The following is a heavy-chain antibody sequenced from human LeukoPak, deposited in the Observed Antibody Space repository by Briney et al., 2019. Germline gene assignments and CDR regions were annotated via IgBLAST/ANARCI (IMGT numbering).Heavy chain of an antibody. J-gene: IGHJ4*02. CDR2: ISSSSSTI. V-gene: IGHV3-48*01. CDR3: ARDGARGYYDSSGYYYVAYFDY. D-gene: IGHD3-22*01. Sequence: GGSLRLSCAASGFTVSNTYMSWVRQAPGKGLEWVSYISSSSSTIYYADSEKGRFTISRDNAKNSLYLQMSSLRAEDTAVYYCARDGARGYYDSSGYYYVAYFDYWGQGTLVTVSS. CDR1: GFTVSNTY.